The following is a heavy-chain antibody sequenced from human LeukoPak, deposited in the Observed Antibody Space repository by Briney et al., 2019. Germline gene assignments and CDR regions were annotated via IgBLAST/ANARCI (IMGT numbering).Heavy chain of an antibody. CDR3: ARAGPRYSSGWYFGHFDY. D-gene: IGHD6-19*01. V-gene: IGHV4-30-4*01. CDR2: IYYSGST. CDR1: AGSISSGDYY. Sequence: SQTLSLTCTLSAGSISSGDYYWSWIRQPPGNGLEWIGYIYYSGSTYYNPSLKSRVTISVDTSKNQFSLKLSSVTAADTAVYYCARAGPRYSSGWYFGHFDYWGQGTLVTVSS. J-gene: IGHJ4*02.